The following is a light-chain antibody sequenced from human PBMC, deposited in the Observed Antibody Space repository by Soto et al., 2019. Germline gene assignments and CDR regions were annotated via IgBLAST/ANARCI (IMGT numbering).Light chain of an antibody. J-gene: IGLJ2*01. CDR2: LNRDGSP. V-gene: IGLV4-69*01. CDR1: SGHSNYA. Sequence: QPVLTQSPSTSASLGVSVKLTCTRCSGHSNYAITWHQQQPEKDPRYLMKLNRDGSPTKGDGIPDRFSGSSSGAERYLTISGLQTEDEAYYYCQTWDTGGIVLFGGGTKLTVL. CDR3: QTWDTGGIVL.